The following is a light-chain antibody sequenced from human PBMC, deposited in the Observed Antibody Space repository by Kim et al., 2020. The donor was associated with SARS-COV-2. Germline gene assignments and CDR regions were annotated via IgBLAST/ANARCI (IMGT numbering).Light chain of an antibody. CDR1: SSNIGSNT. CDR2: YNN. V-gene: IGLV1-44*01. Sequence: ELTQPPSASGTPGQRVTISCSGSSSNIGSNTVNWYQQLPGTAPKLLIYYNNQRPSGVPDRFSGSKSGTSASLAISGLQSEDEADYYCAAWDDSLNGPVFGGGTKLTVL. CDR3: AAWDDSLNGPV. J-gene: IGLJ2*01.